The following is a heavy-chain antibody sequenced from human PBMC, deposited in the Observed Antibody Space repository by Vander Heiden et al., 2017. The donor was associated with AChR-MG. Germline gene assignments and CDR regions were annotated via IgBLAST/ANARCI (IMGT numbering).Heavy chain of an antibody. D-gene: IGHD6-19*01. V-gene: IGHV3-48*02. CDR1: GFTFSSYS. CDR2: ISSSSSTI. Sequence: EVQLVESGGGLVQPGGSLRLSCAASGFTFSSYSMNWVRQAPGKGLEWVSYISSSSSTIYYADSVKGRFTISRDNAKNSLYLQMNSLRDEDTAVYYCASSNIVVPGARRDYWGQGTLVTVSS. J-gene: IGHJ4*02. CDR3: ASSNIVVPGARRDY.